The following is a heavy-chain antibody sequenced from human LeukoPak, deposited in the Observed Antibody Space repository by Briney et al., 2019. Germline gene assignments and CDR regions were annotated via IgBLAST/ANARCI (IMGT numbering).Heavy chain of an antibody. Sequence: SETLSLTCTVSDGSITNYDWSWVRQPPGKGLEFIGHVHYSGTANYNPSLRSRVTISIDTSKKHFFLKLKSVTAADTAVYYCASPMTLVLRGLAGIDAFNIWGQGTMVTVSS. CDR1: DGSITNYD. V-gene: IGHV4-59*01. CDR3: ASPMTLVLRGLAGIDAFNI. CDR2: VHYSGTA. D-gene: IGHD3-22*01. J-gene: IGHJ3*02.